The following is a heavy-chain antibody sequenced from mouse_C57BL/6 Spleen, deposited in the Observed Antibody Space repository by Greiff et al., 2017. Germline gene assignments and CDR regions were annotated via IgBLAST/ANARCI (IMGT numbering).Heavy chain of an antibody. CDR1: GFNIKDYY. CDR2: IDPEDGET. Sequence: EVKVEESGAELVKPGASVKLSCTASGFNIKDYYMHWVKQRTEQGLEWIGRIDPEDGETKYAPKFPGKATITADTSSNTAYLQLSSLTSEDTAVYYCARSGYDGGYYFDYWGQGTTLTVSS. D-gene: IGHD2-2*01. V-gene: IGHV14-2*01. J-gene: IGHJ2*01. CDR3: ARSGYDGGYYFDY.